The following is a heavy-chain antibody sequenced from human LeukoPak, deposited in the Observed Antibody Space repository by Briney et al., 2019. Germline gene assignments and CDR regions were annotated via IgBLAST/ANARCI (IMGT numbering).Heavy chain of an antibody. V-gene: IGHV4-30-2*01. D-gene: IGHD3-10*01. CDR2: IYHSGST. CDR1: GGSISSGGYY. Sequence: PSETLSLTCTVSGGSISSGGYYWSWIRQPPGKGLEWIGYIYHSGSTYYNPSLKSRVTISVDRSKNQFSLKLSSVTAADTAVYYCASGVVRAVIRDWGQGTLVTVSS. CDR3: ASGVVRAVIRD. J-gene: IGHJ4*02.